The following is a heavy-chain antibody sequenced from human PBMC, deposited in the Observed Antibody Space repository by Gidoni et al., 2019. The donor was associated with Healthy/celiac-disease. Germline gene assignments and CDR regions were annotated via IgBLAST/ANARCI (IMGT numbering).Heavy chain of an antibody. CDR2: ISAYNGNT. CDR3: ARDGTSIAARLETDAFDI. Sequence: QVQLVQSGAEVKKPGASVTVSCKASGYTFTSYGISWVRQAPGQGLEWMGWISAYNGNTNYAQKLQGRVTMTTDTSTSTAYMELRSLRSDDTAVYYCARDGTSIAARLETDAFDIWGQGTMVTVSS. CDR1: GYTFTSYG. J-gene: IGHJ3*02. D-gene: IGHD6-6*01. V-gene: IGHV1-18*01.